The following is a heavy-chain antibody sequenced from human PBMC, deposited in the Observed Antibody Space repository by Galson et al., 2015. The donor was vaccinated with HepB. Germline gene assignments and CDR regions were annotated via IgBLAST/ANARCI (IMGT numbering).Heavy chain of an antibody. D-gene: IGHD3-10*01. CDR1: GYTFTSYA. CDR2: INAGNGNT. Sequence: SVKVSCKASGYTFTSYAMHWVRQAPGQRLEWMGWINAGNGNTKYSQKFQGRVTITRDTSASTAYMELSSLRSEDTAVYYCASSYYYGSGSYPPGFDYWGQGTLVTVSS. J-gene: IGHJ4*02. V-gene: IGHV1-3*01. CDR3: ASSYYYGSGSYPPGFDY.